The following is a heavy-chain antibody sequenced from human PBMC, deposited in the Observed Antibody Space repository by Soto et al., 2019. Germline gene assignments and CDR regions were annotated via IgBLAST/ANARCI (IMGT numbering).Heavy chain of an antibody. CDR2: INHSGST. CDR3: ARSPRSYGSEKNWFDP. Sequence: QVQLQQWGAGLLKPSETLSLTCAVYGGSFSGYYWSWIRQPPGKGLEWIGEINHSGSTNYNPSLKSRVTITVHTSKNQVSLKLRSVTAADTSVYYCARSPRSYGSEKNWFDPWGQGTLVTVSS. D-gene: IGHD3-10*01. CDR1: GGSFSGYY. J-gene: IGHJ5*02. V-gene: IGHV4-34*01.